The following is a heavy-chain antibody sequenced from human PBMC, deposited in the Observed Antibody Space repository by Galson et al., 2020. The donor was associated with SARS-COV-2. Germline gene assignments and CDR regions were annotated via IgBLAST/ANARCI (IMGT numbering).Heavy chain of an antibody. CDR2: ISYSGSA. CDR1: GGSISSSSYY. V-gene: IGHV4-39*07. Sequence: SETLSLTCTVSGGSISSSSYYWGWIRQPPGKGLEWIGSISYSGSANYSPSLKSRVTISVDTSKNQLSLNLNSVTAADTALYYCARDSWPSRRYFDYWGQGTLVTVSS. J-gene: IGHJ4*02. CDR3: ARDSWPSRRYFDY.